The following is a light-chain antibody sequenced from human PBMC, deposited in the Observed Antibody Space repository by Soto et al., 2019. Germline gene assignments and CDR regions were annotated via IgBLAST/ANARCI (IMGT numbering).Light chain of an antibody. CDR3: QQYNSYSRT. J-gene: IGKJ1*01. CDR2: GAS. Sequence: EIVLTQSPGTLSLSPGDRATLACRASQSVSSYLAWYQQKPGQPPRLLIYGASGRATGIPDRFSGSGSGTDFTLTISRLEPEDFATYYCQQYNSYSRTFGQGTKVDIK. CDR1: QSVSSY. V-gene: IGKV3-20*01.